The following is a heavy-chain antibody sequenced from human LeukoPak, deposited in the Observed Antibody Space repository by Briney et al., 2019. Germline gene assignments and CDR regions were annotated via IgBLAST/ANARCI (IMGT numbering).Heavy chain of an antibody. CDR3: ARAGPQYKQQLENFDY. CDR2: INQDGSEK. D-gene: IGHD6-13*01. CDR1: GFTFSTYW. J-gene: IGHJ4*02. V-gene: IGHV3-7*04. Sequence: PGGSLRLSCAASGFTFSTYWMTWVRQGPGKGLEWVAHINQDGSEKYYVDSVKGRFTISRDNAKNSLYLQMNSLRAEDTAVYYCARAGPQYKQQLENFDYWGQGTLVTVSS.